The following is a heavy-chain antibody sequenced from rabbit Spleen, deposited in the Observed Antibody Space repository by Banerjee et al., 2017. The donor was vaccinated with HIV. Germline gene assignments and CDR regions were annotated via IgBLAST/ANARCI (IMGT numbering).Heavy chain of an antibody. CDR1: GFSLFSYW. D-gene: IGHD4-1*01. CDR2: IYAGDGST. Sequence: EESGGGLVKPGGTLTLTCKASGFSLFSYWMCWVRQAPGKGLDLIGCIYAGDGSTDYANWVNGRFTISKTSSTVDLKMTSLTAADTATYFCARDLAGIIGWNFALWGPGTLVTVS. CDR3: ARDLAGIIGWNFAL. V-gene: IGHV1S42*01. J-gene: IGHJ4*01.